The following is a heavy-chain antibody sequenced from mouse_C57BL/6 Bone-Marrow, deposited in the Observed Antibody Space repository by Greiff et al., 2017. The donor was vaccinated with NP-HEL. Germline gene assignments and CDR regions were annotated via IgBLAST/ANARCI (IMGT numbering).Heavy chain of an antibody. V-gene: IGHV1-52*01. J-gene: IGHJ3*01. CDR2: IDPSDSDT. D-gene: IGHD1-1*01. CDR1: GYTFTSYW. Sequence: VKLQQPGAELVRPGSSVKLSCKASGYTFTSYWMHWVKQRPIQGLEWIGNIDPSDSDTHYNQKFKDQATLTVAKSYSHAYMSLRILKSEDSAVYDSATHYYGSAWFAYWGQGTLVTVSA. CDR3: ATHYYGSAWFAY.